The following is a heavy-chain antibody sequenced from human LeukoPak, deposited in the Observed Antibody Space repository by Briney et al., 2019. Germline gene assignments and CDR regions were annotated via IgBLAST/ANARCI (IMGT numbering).Heavy chain of an antibody. Sequence: PGGSLRLSCAASGFTFSSYGMHWVRQAPGKGLEWVAVISYDGSNKYYADSMKGRFTISRDNSKNTLYLQMNSLRAEDTAVYYCAKDNIAVAGTDYYYYGMDVWGQGTTVTVSS. CDR2: ISYDGSNK. CDR1: GFTFSSYG. J-gene: IGHJ6*02. CDR3: AKDNIAVAGTDYYYYGMDV. D-gene: IGHD6-19*01. V-gene: IGHV3-30*18.